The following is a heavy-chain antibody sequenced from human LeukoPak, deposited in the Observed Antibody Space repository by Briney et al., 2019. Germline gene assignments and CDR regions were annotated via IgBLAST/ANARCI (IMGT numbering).Heavy chain of an antibody. J-gene: IGHJ4*02. CDR2: IHPGDSDT. CDR1: GYSFTSYW. D-gene: IGHD2-15*01. V-gene: IGHV5-51*01. CDR3: ARESGYCSGGSCYSGNYFDY. Sequence: GESLKISCKGSGYSFTSYWIGWVRQMPGKGLEWMGIIHPGDSDTRYSPSFQGQVTISADKSISTAYLQWSSLKASDTAMYYCARESGYCSGGSCYSGNYFDYWGQGTLVTVSS.